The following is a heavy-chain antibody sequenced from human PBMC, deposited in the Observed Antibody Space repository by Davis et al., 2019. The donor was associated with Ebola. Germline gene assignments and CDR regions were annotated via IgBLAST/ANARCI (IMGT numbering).Heavy chain of an antibody. CDR3: ARSRPGAADAFHI. J-gene: IGHJ3*02. D-gene: IGHD7-27*01. CDR1: GFIFSDYY. V-gene: IGHV3-11*01. CDR2: ISGSGGST. Sequence: GESLKISCAASGFIFSDYYMSWIRQAPGKGLEWVSAISGSGGSTYYADSVTGRFTISRDNAKNSLFLQMNTLRAEDTAVYYCARSRPGAADAFHIWGQGTVVTVSS.